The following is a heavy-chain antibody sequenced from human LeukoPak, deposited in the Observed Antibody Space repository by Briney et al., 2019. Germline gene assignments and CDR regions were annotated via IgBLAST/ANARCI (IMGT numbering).Heavy chain of an antibody. CDR3: ARATYYYDSSGF. Sequence: GASVKVSCKASGYTFTGYYMHWVRQAPGQGLEWMGWINPNSGGTNHAQKFQGRVTMTRDTSISTAYMELSRLRSDDTAVYYCARATYYYDSSGFWGQGTLVTVSS. CDR2: INPNSGGT. J-gene: IGHJ4*02. V-gene: IGHV1-2*02. CDR1: GYTFTGYY. D-gene: IGHD3-22*01.